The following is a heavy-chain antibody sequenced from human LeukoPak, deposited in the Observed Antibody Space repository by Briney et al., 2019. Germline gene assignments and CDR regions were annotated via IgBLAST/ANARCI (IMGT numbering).Heavy chain of an antibody. CDR2: ISGSGGST. CDR3: ASRADSSGYYFFDY. CDR1: GFTFSNYG. J-gene: IGHJ4*02. D-gene: IGHD3-22*01. V-gene: IGHV3-23*01. Sequence: GGSLRLSCAASGFTFSNYGMSWVRQAPGKGLEWVSSISGSGGSTYYADSVKGRFTISRDTSKHTLFLQMNSLRAEDTAVYFCASRADSSGYYFFDYWGQGSLVTVSS.